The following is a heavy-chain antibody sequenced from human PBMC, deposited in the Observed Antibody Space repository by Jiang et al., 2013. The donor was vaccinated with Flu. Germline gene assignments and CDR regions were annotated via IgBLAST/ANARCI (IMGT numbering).Heavy chain of an antibody. CDR3: AKAHHSGSGTALDV. Sequence: VQLLESGGRWVQPGGSLRLSCAASGFIFSTYSMNWVRQAPGKGLEWVSSISGGGDRTYYADSVKGRFTISRDRSKNTVYLQVSSLKVADAAVYYCAKAHHSGSGTALDVWGQGTRVTVSS. J-gene: IGHJ6*02. D-gene: IGHD3-10*01. V-gene: IGHV3-23*01. CDR2: ISGGGDRT. CDR1: GFIFSTYS.